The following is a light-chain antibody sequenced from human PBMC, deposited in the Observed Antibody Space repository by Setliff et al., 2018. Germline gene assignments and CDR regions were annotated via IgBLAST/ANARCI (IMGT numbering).Light chain of an antibody. Sequence: QSVLTQPASVSGSPGQSITISCTGSASDVGDYNYVSWHQQHPGEAPKLLIYEVINRPSGISNRFSGSKSGNTASLTISGLLAEDEADYFCSSYTSSHTYVFGSGTKV. CDR2: EVI. CDR1: ASDVGDYNY. V-gene: IGLV2-14*01. J-gene: IGLJ1*01. CDR3: SSYTSSHTYV.